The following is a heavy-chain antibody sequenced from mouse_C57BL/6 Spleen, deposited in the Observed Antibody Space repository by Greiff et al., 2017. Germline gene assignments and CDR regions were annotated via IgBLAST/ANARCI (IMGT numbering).Heavy chain of an antibody. V-gene: IGHV1-64*01. J-gene: IGHJ2*01. CDR2: IHPNSGST. CDR3: ARHWERDY. CDR1: GYTFTGYW. Sequence: VKLQQPGAELVKPGASVKLSCKASGYTFTGYWMNWVKQRPGQGLEWIGMIHPNSGSTNYNEKFKSKATLTVDKSSSTAYMQLSSLTSEASAVYDCARHWERDYWGKGNTLTGSA. D-gene: IGHD4-1*01.